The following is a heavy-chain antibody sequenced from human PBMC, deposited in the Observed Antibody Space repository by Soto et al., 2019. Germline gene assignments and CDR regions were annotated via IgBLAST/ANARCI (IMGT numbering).Heavy chain of an antibody. V-gene: IGHV3-48*02. D-gene: IGHD4-17*01. Sequence: EVQLVESGGGLVQPGGSLRLSCAASGFTFSSYSMNWVRQAPGKGLEWVSYISSSSSTIYYADSVKGRFTISRDNAKNSLYLQMKSLRDEDTAVYYCARDYTVADYYYYYGMDVWGQGTTVTVSS. CDR3: ARDYTVADYYYYYGMDV. CDR1: GFTFSSYS. J-gene: IGHJ6*02. CDR2: ISSSSSTI.